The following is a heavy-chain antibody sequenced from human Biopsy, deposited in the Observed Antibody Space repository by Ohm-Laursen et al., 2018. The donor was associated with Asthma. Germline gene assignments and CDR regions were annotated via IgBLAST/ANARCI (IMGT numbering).Heavy chain of an antibody. CDR3: ARDLRSDNWNPWGMDV. D-gene: IGHD1-20*01. CDR2: IYSGGGT. Sequence: SLRLSCAAAGFAVSRDYMFWVRQPPGKGLEWVSVIYSGGGTYYADSVQGRVTISRDNSQNTLSLEMNSLRVEDTAVYYCARDLRSDNWNPWGMDVWGLGTTVTVAS. CDR1: GFAVSRDY. V-gene: IGHV3-66*02. J-gene: IGHJ6*02.